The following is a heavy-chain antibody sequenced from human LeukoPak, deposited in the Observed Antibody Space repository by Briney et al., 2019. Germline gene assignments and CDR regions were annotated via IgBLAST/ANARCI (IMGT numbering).Heavy chain of an antibody. Sequence: ASVKVSCKASGYTFTGYYMHWARQAPGQGLEWMGWINPNSGGTNYAQKFQGRVTMTRDTSISTAYMELSSLRSEGTAVYYCARGRTITTIWGRIVGRRPWYMDVWGKGATVTISS. CDR2: INPNSGGT. V-gene: IGHV1-2*02. CDR3: ARGRTITTIWGRIVGRRPWYMDV. CDR1: GYTFTGYY. D-gene: IGHD3-22*01. J-gene: IGHJ6*03.